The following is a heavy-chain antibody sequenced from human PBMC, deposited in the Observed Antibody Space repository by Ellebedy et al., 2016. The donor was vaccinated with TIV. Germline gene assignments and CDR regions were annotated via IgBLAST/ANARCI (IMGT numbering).Heavy chain of an antibody. CDR1: GFTFSSYG. CDR3: ARDPYNYGYFDY. J-gene: IGHJ4*02. Sequence: GESLKISCAASGFTFSSYGMHWVRQAPGKGLEWVAVIWYGGSNKYYADSVKGRFTISRDNTKNTLYLQMNSLRAEDTAVYYCARDPYNYGYFDYWGQGTLVTVSS. CDR2: IWYGGSNK. V-gene: IGHV3-33*08. D-gene: IGHD5-18*01.